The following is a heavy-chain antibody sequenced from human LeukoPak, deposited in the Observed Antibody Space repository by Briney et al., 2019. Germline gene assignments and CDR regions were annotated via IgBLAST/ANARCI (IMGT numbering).Heavy chain of an antibody. CDR2: MNPNSGNT. D-gene: IGHD1-26*01. J-gene: IGHJ3*02. V-gene: IGHV1-8*03. CDR3: ARTWELLHDAFDI. CDR1: GYTFTSYD. Sequence: ASVKVSCKASGYTFTSYDINWLRQATGQGLEWMGWMNPNSGNTGYAQKFQGRVTITRNTSISTAYMELSSLRSEDTAVYYCARTWELLHDAFDIWGQGTMVTVSS.